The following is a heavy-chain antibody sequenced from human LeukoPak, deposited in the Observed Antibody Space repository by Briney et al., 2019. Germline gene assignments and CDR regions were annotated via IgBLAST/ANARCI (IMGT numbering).Heavy chain of an antibody. D-gene: IGHD2-15*01. J-gene: IGHJ4*02. CDR1: GFTFSRHP. CDR3: ARGYCSGDSCYLFFFDY. CDR2: LSASRGAT. Sequence: GGSLRLSCAASGFTFSRHPVSWVRQTPGKGLEWVSTLSASRGATYYAGSLKGRSTVSRDNSRNTLYLQMNSLGADDTAVYYCARGYCSGDSCYLFFFDYWGQGTLVTVSS. V-gene: IGHV3-23*01.